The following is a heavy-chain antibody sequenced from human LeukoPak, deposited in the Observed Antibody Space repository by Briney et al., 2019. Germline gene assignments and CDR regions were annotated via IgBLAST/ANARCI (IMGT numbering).Heavy chain of an antibody. V-gene: IGHV3-74*01. Sequence: GGSLRLSCATSGLTFRTTWMHWVRQAPGKGLMWVSRMNSEATTIDYADSVKGRFTVSRDYAKNTLFLQMNNLRTEDTALYFCATARNFRFEYWGQGSLVIVSA. D-gene: IGHD1-7*01. CDR1: GLTFRTTW. CDR2: MNSEATTI. CDR3: ATARNFRFEY. J-gene: IGHJ4*02.